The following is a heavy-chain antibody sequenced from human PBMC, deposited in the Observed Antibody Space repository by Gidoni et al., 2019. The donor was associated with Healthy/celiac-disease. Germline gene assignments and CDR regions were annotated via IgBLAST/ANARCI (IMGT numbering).Heavy chain of an antibody. CDR3: ARHHISSSWLNYYYGMDV. Sequence: EVQLVQSGAEVKKPGESLRISCKGSGYSFTSYWSSWVRQMPGKGLEWMGRIDPSDSYTNYSPSFQGHVTISADKSISTAYLQWSSLKASDTAMYYCARHHISSSWLNYYYGMDVWGQGTTVTVSS. V-gene: IGHV5-10-1*03. D-gene: IGHD6-13*01. J-gene: IGHJ6*02. CDR2: IDPSDSYT. CDR1: GYSFTSYW.